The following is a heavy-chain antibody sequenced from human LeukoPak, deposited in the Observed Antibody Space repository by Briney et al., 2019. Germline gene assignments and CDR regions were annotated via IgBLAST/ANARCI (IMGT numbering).Heavy chain of an antibody. Sequence: SETLSLTCAVYGGSFSGSYWSWIRQPPGKGLEWIGEINHSGSTNYNPSLKSRVTISVDTSKNQFSLKLTSVTAADTAVFYCARESGYYDVLTGYYNQNWFDPWGQGTLVTVSS. V-gene: IGHV4-34*01. J-gene: IGHJ5*02. CDR2: INHSGST. CDR1: GGSFSGSY. D-gene: IGHD3-9*01. CDR3: ARESGYYDVLTGYYNQNWFDP.